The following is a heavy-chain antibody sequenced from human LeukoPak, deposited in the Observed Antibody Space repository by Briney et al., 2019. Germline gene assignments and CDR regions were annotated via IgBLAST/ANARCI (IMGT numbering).Heavy chain of an antibody. CDR1: GFTLSSYE. CDR3: AKSIAAAGTAAPGF. V-gene: IGHV3-23*01. CDR2: VDYSGGDT. Sequence: GGSLRLSCIASGFTLSSYEMSWIRQAPGKGLEWVSSVDYSGGDTHYADSVMGRFTISRDNSKNTLYLQMNSLRAEDTAVYYCAKSIAAAGTAAPGFWGQGTLVTVSS. D-gene: IGHD6-13*01. J-gene: IGHJ4*02.